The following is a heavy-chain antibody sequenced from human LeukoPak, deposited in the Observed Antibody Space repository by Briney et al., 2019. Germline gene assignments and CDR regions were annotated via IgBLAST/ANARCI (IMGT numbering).Heavy chain of an antibody. D-gene: IGHD6-13*01. CDR2: INSDGSST. CDR1: GFTFTNYW. V-gene: IGHV3-74*01. CDR3: ARALSIAAAEDYDY. J-gene: IGHJ4*02. Sequence: GGSLRLSCAASGFTFTNYWMHWVRQAPGKGLVWVSRINSDGSSTTYADSVKGRFTISRDNAKDSLYLQMNCLRAEDTAVYYCARALSIAAAEDYDYWGRGTLVTVSS.